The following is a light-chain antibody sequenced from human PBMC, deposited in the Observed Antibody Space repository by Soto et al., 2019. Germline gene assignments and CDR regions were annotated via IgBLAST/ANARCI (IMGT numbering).Light chain of an antibody. J-gene: IGKJ1*01. CDR2: GAS. CDR3: QQYNNWLWT. Sequence: EIVMTQSPATLSVSPGERATLSCRASQNIRSNLAWYHQKPGQAPRVLIDGASTRATVIHARFSGSGSGTEFTLTISSLQAEDVAVDYCQQYNNWLWTFGQGTKVEIK. CDR1: QNIRSN. V-gene: IGKV3-15*01.